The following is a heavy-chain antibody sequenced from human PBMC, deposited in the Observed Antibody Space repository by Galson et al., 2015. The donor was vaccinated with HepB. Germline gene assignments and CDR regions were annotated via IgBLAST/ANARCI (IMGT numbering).Heavy chain of an antibody. D-gene: IGHD1-26*01. V-gene: IGHV4-4*02. CDR3: ARSPLVGSFHY. CDR2: IYHSGST. Sequence: SETLSLTCAVSGGSISSSNWWTWVRQPPGEGLEWIGEIYHSGSTNYNPSLKSRVTLSVDKSKNQFSLKLSSVTAADTAIYYCARSPLVGSFHYWGQGTLVTVSS. CDR1: GGSISSSNW. J-gene: IGHJ4*02.